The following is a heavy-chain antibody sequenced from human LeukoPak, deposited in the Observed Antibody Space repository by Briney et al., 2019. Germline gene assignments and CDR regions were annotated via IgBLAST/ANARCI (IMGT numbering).Heavy chain of an antibody. J-gene: IGHJ4*02. CDR2: IYYSGST. CDR1: GGSISSGGYY. V-gene: IGHV4-31*03. D-gene: IGHD2-8*01. Sequence: PSQTLSLTCTVSGGSISSGGYYWSWIRQHPGKGLEWIGYIYYSGSTNYNPSLKSRVTISVDTSKNRFSLKLSSVTAADTAVYYCARGPNGYYFDYWGQGTLVTVSS. CDR3: ARGPNGYYFDY.